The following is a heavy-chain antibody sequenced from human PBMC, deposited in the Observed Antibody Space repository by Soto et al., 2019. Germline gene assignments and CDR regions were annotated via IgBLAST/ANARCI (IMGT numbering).Heavy chain of an antibody. CDR2: ISSSSIYI. J-gene: IGHJ4*02. V-gene: IGHV3-21*01. CDR1: GFTFSSYS. D-gene: IGHD6-6*01. CDR3: ARFEYSSPHVPPYFDY. Sequence: GGSLRLSCAASGFTFSSYSMNWVRQAPGKGLEWVSSISSSSIYIYYADSVKGRFTISRDNAKNSLYLQMNSLRAENTAVYYCARFEYSSPHVPPYFDYWGQGTLVTVSS.